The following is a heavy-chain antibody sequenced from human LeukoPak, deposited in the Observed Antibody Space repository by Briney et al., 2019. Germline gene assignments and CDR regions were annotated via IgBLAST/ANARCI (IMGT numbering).Heavy chain of an antibody. CDR1: GFTVSSNY. D-gene: IGHD6-19*01. V-gene: IGHV3-21*01. J-gene: IGHJ3*02. Sequence: PGGSLRLSCAASGFTVSSNYMNWVRQAPGKGLEWVSSISSSSSYIYYADSVKGRFTISRDNAKNSLYLQMNSLRAEDTAVYYCAGQKKAGAFDIWGQGTMVTVSS. CDR2: ISSSSSYI. CDR3: AGQKKAGAFDI.